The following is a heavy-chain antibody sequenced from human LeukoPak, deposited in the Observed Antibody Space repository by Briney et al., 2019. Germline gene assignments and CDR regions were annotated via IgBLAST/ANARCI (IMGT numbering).Heavy chain of an antibody. Sequence: ESGGSLRLSCAASGFTFSSYAMHWVRQAPGKGLEWVAVISYDGSNKYYADSVKGRFTISRDNSKNTLYLQMNSLRAEDTAVYYCAKQRRTGYFDYWGQGTLVTVSS. CDR3: AKQRRTGYFDY. CDR1: GFTFSSYA. V-gene: IGHV3-30-3*02. J-gene: IGHJ4*02. D-gene: IGHD1-14*01. CDR2: ISYDGSNK.